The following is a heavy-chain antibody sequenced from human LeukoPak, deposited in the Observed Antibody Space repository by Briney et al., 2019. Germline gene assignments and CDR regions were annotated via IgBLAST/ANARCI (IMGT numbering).Heavy chain of an antibody. J-gene: IGHJ3*02. Sequence: GASVKVSCKASGYTFTSYGISWVRQAPGQGLEWMGWINPNSGGTNYAQKFQGRVTMTRDTSISTAYMELSRLRSDDTAVHYCAREGWRGSRDKSAFDIWGQGTMVTVSS. CDR1: GYTFTSYG. D-gene: IGHD1-26*01. CDR3: AREGWRGSRDKSAFDI. V-gene: IGHV1-2*02. CDR2: INPNSGGT.